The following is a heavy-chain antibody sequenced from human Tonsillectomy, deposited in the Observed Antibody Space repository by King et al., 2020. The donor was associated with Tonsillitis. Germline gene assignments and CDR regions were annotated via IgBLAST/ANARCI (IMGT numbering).Heavy chain of an antibody. CDR3: ASDLEKTLAAALDS. CDR2: IWYDGSNK. V-gene: IGHV3-33*08. D-gene: IGHD6-13*01. Sequence: VQLVESGGGVVQPGRSLRLSCAASGFTFSDYGMHWVRQAPGKGLDWVAVIWYDGSNKYYADSVTGRFTISRDNSKNTLYLQMNSLRAEDTAVYYCASDLEKTLAAALDSWGQGTLVTVSS. CDR1: GFTFSDYG. J-gene: IGHJ4*02.